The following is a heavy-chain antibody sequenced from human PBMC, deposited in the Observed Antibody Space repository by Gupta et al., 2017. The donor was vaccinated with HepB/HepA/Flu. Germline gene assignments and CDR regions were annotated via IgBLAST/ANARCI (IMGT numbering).Heavy chain of an antibody. Sequence: EVQLLESGGDLVQPGGSLRLPCAASGFTFSSLAMSWVRQAPGKGLEWVSSIRNGGVKYDADSVKGRFIISRDNYRSTLSVQANSLRADDTAVYYCAKETGYTFDSWGQGTLVTVS. V-gene: IGHV3-23*01. CDR2: IRNGGVK. D-gene: IGHD5-12*01. CDR1: GFTFSSLA. CDR3: AKETGYTFDS. J-gene: IGHJ4*02.